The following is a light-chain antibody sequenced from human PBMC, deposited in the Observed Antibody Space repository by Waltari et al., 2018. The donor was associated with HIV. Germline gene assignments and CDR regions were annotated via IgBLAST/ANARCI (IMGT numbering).Light chain of an antibody. Sequence: DIQMTQSPSSLSASVGDRVTITCRASQDIVNYLVWFQQKPGEAPKSLIYAASSLQRGVPSKFRGSGSGTDFTLTIDTLHSEDSATYYCQQYKSYPLTFGRGTRLEIK. CDR1: QDIVNY. V-gene: IGKV1-16*02. CDR3: QQYKSYPLT. CDR2: AAS. J-gene: IGKJ5*01.